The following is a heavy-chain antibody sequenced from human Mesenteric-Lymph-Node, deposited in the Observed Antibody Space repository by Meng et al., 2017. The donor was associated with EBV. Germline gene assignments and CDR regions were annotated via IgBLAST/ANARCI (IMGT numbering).Heavy chain of an antibody. CDR1: GYSFLSYG. CDR2: ISAYSNT. D-gene: IGHD2-15*01. CDR3: VRDIGSGIGKY. Sequence: GKTGDVWKKLGGEVKVSCNTFGYSFLSYGMCWVRRAPGEGLEWIGWISAYSNTEYAQKLQGRVMMTTETSTNRAYVDVRSRRSDDTAVYYCVRDIGSGIGKYWGQGTLVTVSS. V-gene: IGHV1-18*01. J-gene: IGHJ4*02.